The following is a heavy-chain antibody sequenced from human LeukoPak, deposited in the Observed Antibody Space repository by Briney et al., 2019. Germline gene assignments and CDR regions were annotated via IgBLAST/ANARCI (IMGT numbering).Heavy chain of an antibody. Sequence: ASVKVSCKASGYTFTSCYMHWVRQAPGQGLEWMGIINPSGGSTSYAQKFQGRVTMTRDMSTSTVYMELSSLRSEDTAVYYCARGGGGNYYDSSGYYDYWGQGTLVTVSS. V-gene: IGHV1-46*01. CDR3: ARGGGGNYYDSSGYYDY. J-gene: IGHJ4*02. D-gene: IGHD3-22*01. CDR1: GYTFTSCY. CDR2: INPSGGST.